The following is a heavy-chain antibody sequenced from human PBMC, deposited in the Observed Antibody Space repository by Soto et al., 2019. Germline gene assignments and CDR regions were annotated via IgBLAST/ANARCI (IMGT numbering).Heavy chain of an antibody. V-gene: IGHV1-69*06. D-gene: IGHD3-16*01. CDR2: ILPVYDTT. J-gene: IGHJ3*01. CDR3: ARIRGMRLGSFDV. CDR1: GGSFRNNA. Sequence: QEKLVQTGAEVKTPGSSVKVSCKISGGSFRNNAFSWVRQAPGQGLEWMGQILPVYDTTKYARKFEGRVTITADKSTTTIHMELATVRSDDTAVYYCARIRGMRLGSFDVWGQGTTVSVSS.